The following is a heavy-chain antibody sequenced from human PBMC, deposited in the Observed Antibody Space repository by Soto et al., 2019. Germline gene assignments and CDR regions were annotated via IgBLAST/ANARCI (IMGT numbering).Heavy chain of an antibody. CDR3: ARPGYCSGGSCYYFDY. J-gene: IGHJ4*02. Sequence: SETLSLTCTVSGGSISSNSYYWGWIRQPPGKGLEWIGSIYYSGSTYYNPSLKSRVTISVDTSKNQFSLKLSSVTAADTAVYYCARPGYCSGGSCYYFDYWGQGTLVTVSS. CDR1: GGSISSNSYY. V-gene: IGHV4-39*01. CDR2: IYYSGST. D-gene: IGHD2-15*01.